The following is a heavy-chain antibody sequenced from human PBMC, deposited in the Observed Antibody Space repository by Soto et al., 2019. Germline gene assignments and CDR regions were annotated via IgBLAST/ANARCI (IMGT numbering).Heavy chain of an antibody. CDR1: GGTFSSYA. J-gene: IGHJ6*02. CDR2: IIPIFGTA. V-gene: IGHV1-69*12. CDR3: ASGGYVGATANYYYYGMDV. D-gene: IGHD1-26*01. Sequence: QVQLVQSGAEVKKPGSSVKVSCKASGGTFSSYAISWVRQAPGQGLEWMGGIIPIFGTANYAQKFQGRVTITADESTSTAYMELSSLRSEDTAVYYCASGGYVGATANYYYYGMDVWGQGTTVTVSS.